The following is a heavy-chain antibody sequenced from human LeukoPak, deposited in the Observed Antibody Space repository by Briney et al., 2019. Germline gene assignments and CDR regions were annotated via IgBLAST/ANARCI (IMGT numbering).Heavy chain of an antibody. CDR2: IYYSGSA. V-gene: IGHV4-39*02. CDR1: GGSISSSSYY. CDR3: ARDRRESYYHMDV. J-gene: IGHJ6*03. Sequence: SETLPLTCTVSGGSISSSSYYWGWIRQPPGKGLEWIGSIYYSGSAFYNPSLKSRVTISVDTSKTQFSLKLSSVTAADTAVYYCARDRRESYYHMDVWGKGTTVTVSS.